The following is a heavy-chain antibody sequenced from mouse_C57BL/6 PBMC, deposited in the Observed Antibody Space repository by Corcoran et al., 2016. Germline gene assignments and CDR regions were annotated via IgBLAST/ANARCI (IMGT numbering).Heavy chain of an antibody. V-gene: IGHV9-3*01. CDR3: ARYSNYFDY. J-gene: IGHJ2*01. Sequence: QIQLVQSGPELKKPGETVKISCKASGYTFTTYGMSWVKQAPGKGLKWMGWINTYSGVPTYADDFKGRFAFSLETSASTAYLQINNLKNEYTATYFCARYSNYFDYWGKGTTLTVSS. D-gene: IGHD2-5*01. CDR2: INTYSGVP. CDR1: GYTFTTYG.